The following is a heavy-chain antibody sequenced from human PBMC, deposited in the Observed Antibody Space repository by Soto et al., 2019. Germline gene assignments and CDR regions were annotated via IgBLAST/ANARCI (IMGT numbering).Heavy chain of an antibody. J-gene: IGHJ4*02. CDR2: IIPILGTA. V-gene: IGHV1-69*13. D-gene: IGHD6-6*01. Sequence: GASVKVSCKASRGTFSSYALRWVRQAPGQGLEWMGGIIPILGTANYPHKFQGRVTITADESTSTAYMELSSRRSGDTAVYYCARASDSSSAFSYSGQGTLVHV. CDR3: ARASDSSSAFSY. CDR1: RGTFSSYA.